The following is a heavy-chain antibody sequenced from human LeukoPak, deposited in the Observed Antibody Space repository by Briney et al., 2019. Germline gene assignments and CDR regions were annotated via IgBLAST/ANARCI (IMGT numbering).Heavy chain of an antibody. Sequence: PGGSLRLSCAASGFTFSSYGMHWVRQAPGKGLEWVAVIWYDGSNKYYADSVKGRFTISRDNSKNTLYLQMNSLRAEDTAVYYWARGRVDDSSGPPDYGGQGPRVTVS. J-gene: IGHJ4*02. CDR3: ARGRVDDSSGPPDY. D-gene: IGHD3-22*01. CDR2: IWYDGSNK. CDR1: GFTFSSYG. V-gene: IGHV3-33*01.